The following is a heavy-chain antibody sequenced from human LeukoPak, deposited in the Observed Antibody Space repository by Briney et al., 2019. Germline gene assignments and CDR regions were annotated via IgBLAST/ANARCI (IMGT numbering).Heavy chain of an antibody. Sequence: GGSLRLSCAASGFTFSSFAVSWVRQAPGKGLEWVSIISGSGDSTYYADSVKGQFTISRDNSKNTLYLQMNSLRAEDTVIYYCTKGSVLTIFGVAWHAFDIWGQGTMVTVSP. D-gene: IGHD3-3*01. J-gene: IGHJ3*02. CDR2: ISGSGDST. CDR3: TKGSVLTIFGVAWHAFDI. CDR1: GFTFSSFA. V-gene: IGHV3-23*01.